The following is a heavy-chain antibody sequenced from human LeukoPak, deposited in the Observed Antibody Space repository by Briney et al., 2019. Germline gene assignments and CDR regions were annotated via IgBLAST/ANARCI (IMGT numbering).Heavy chain of an antibody. CDR3: ARDSVDTAMVFYFDY. CDR1: GGSISSSSYY. J-gene: IGHJ4*02. D-gene: IGHD5-18*01. V-gene: IGHV4-39*07. CDR2: IYYSGST. Sequence: SETLSLTCTVSGGSISSSSYYWGWIRQPPGKGLEWIGSIYYSGSTYYNPSLKSRVTISVDTSKNQFSQKLSSVTAADTAVYYCARDSVDTAMVFYFDYWGQGTLVTVSS.